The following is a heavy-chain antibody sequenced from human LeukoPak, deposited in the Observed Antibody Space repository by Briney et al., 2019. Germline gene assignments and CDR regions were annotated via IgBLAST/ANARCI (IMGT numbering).Heavy chain of an antibody. Sequence: SETLSLTCSVSGGSISSHYWSWIRQPPGKGLEWIAYTFDSGGTKHNPSLRSRVILSRDTSKNQFSLNLISVTAADTAVYYCARLPPYYSDGWGYFDHWGQGNLVTVSS. J-gene: IGHJ4*02. CDR3: ARLPPYYSDGWGYFDH. CDR2: TFDSGGT. D-gene: IGHD2-15*01. CDR1: GGSISSHY. V-gene: IGHV4-59*08.